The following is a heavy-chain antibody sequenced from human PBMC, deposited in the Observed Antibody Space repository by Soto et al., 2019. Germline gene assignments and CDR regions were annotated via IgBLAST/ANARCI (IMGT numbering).Heavy chain of an antibody. J-gene: IGHJ4*02. Sequence: SETLSLTCTLADGSIGTFYWNCILQPTGKGLEWIGYIYYLGRTNYNPSLRSRVTMSIDTSKNQFALRLSSVTAADTAVYYCARHPGYYDILTGYTTYYFDYWGQGILVTVSS. CDR2: IYYLGRT. D-gene: IGHD3-9*01. CDR1: DGSIGTFY. CDR3: ARHPGYYDILTGYTTYYFDY. V-gene: IGHV4-59*08.